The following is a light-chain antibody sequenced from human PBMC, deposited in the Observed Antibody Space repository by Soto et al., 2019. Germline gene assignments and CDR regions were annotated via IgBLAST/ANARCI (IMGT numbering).Light chain of an antibody. V-gene: IGKV3-15*01. CDR3: QQYNDWPQT. J-gene: IGKJ1*01. CDR1: QGVSST. CDR2: GAS. Sequence: EIVMTQSPATLSVSPGERATLSCRASQGVSSTLAWYQQKPGQAPRLLIYGASTRATGIPARFSGSGSGTEFTLTISSLQSEDFAVYYRQQYNDWPQTFGQGTKVEIK.